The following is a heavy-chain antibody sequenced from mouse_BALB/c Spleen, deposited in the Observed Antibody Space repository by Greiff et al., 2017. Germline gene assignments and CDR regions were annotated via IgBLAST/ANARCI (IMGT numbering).Heavy chain of an antibody. CDR3: ARLTGTAMDY. CDR1: GYTFTSYW. V-gene: IGHV1-7*01. Sequence: VQLQQSGAELAKPGASVKMSCKASGYTFTSYWMHWVKQRPGQGLEWIGYINPSTGYTEYNQKFKDKATLTADKSSSTAYMQLSSLTSEDSAVYYCARLTGTAMDYWGQGTSVTVSS. J-gene: IGHJ4*01. CDR2: INPSTGYT. D-gene: IGHD4-1*01.